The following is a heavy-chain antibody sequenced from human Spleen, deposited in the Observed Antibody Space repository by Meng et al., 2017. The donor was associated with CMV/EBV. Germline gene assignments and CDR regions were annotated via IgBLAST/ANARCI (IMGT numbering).Heavy chain of an antibody. CDR1: YG. V-gene: IGHV1-18*01. Sequence: YGISWVRQAPGQGLEWMGWISAYNGNTNYAQQLQGRVTTTTDTSTNTAYMELRSLRSDDTAVYYCARDSYYDFWSGYPGPAEYFQHWGQGTLVTVSS. CDR2: ISAYNGNT. CDR3: ARDSYYDFWSGYPGPAEYFQH. J-gene: IGHJ1*01. D-gene: IGHD3-3*01.